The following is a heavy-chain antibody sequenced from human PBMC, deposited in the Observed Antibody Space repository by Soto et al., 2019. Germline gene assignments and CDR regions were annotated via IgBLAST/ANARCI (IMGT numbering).Heavy chain of an antibody. J-gene: IGHJ3*02. V-gene: IGHV4-30-2*01. CDR3: ARGEFGTTTDAFHI. Sequence: SETLSLTCAVSGGSISSGDYSWSWIRQAPGKGLEWIGYMYHSGSTYYNPSLKSRVTISVDRSKNQLSLKLSSVTAADTAVYYCARGEFGTTTDAFHIWGQGTMVTVS. CDR1: GGSISSGDYS. CDR2: MYHSGST. D-gene: IGHD1-7*01.